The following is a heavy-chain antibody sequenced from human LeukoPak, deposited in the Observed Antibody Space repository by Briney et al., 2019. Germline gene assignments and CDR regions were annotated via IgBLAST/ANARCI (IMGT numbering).Heavy chain of an antibody. CDR1: GGSLNDYF. V-gene: IGHV4-34*01. CDR2: INQSGST. CDR3: AREGTTDSSTWYMSWFDP. J-gene: IGHJ5*02. D-gene: IGHD6-13*01. Sequence: SETLSLTCAVYGGSLNDYFWSWIRQSPGKGLEWIGEINQSGSTKYNPSLKSRVTISVDTSKNQLSLRLSSVTAADTAVYYCAREGTTDSSTWYMSWFDPWGQGTLVTVSS.